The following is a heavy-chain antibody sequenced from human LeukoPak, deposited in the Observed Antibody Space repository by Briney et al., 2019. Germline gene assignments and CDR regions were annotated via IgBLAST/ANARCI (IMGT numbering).Heavy chain of an antibody. CDR3: AAERGSYGVGTH. CDR1: GFTFSDYY. V-gene: IGHV3-11*03. J-gene: IGHJ4*02. D-gene: IGHD1-26*01. CDR2: ISSSSSYT. Sequence: PGGSLRLSCAASGFTFSDYYMSWIRQAPGKGLEWVSYISSSSSYTNYADSVKGRFTISRDNAKNSLYLQMNSLRADDTAVYYCAAERGSYGVGTHWGEGSLVTVSS.